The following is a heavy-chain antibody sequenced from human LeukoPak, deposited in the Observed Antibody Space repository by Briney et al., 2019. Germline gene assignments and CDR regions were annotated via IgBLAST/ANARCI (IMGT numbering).Heavy chain of an antibody. Sequence: GGSLRLSCAASGFTFSSYAMSWVRQAPGKGLEWVSAISGSGGSAYYADSVKGRFTISRDNSKNTLYLQMNSLRAEDTAVYYCAKDPIAAAGPLYYYYYYMDVWGKGTTVTVSS. CDR2: ISGSGGSA. V-gene: IGHV3-23*01. CDR1: GFTFSSYA. D-gene: IGHD6-13*01. CDR3: AKDPIAAAGPLYYYYYYMDV. J-gene: IGHJ6*03.